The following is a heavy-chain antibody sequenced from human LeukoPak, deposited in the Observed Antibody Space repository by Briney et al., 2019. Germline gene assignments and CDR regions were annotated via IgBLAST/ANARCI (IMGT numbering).Heavy chain of an antibody. CDR2: IYYSGST. Sequence: SETLSLTCTVSGGSISSGGYYWSWIRQYPGKGLEWIGYIYYSGSTYYNPSLKSRVTISVDTSKNQFSLKLSSVTAADTAVYYCARAGRGYCSSTSCEYNWFDPWGQGTLVTVSS. D-gene: IGHD2-2*01. CDR1: GGSISSGGYY. V-gene: IGHV4-31*03. CDR3: ARAGRGYCSSTSCEYNWFDP. J-gene: IGHJ5*02.